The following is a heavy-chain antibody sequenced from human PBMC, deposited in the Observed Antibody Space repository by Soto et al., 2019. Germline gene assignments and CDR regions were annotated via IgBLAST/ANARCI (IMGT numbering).Heavy chain of an antibody. D-gene: IGHD3-3*02. CDR3: ERSHFWSGDYKDDFDI. J-gene: IGHJ3*02. Sequence: GAPVKVSCTASGDTLTVYYIPWVRQAPGQGLEWMGWINPNSGGTKFAQKFQGRVTMTSDTSTNTAYMELRRLRSDDTAVYYCERSHFWSGDYKDDFDIWGQGTMVPVSS. V-gene: IGHV1-2*02. CDR1: GDTLTVYY. CDR2: INPNSGGT.